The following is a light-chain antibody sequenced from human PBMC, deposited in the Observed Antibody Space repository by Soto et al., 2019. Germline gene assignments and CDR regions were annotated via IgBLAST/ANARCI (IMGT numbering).Light chain of an antibody. V-gene: IGKV3-15*01. J-gene: IGKJ3*01. CDR2: GAS. CDR3: QQYNNWPFT. Sequence: EIVMTQSPATLSVSPGERATLSCRASQSISSNLAWYQQKPGQAPRLLIYGASTRATGIPATFSGSGSGTELTLTISSLQSEDFEVYYCQQYNNWPFTFGPGTKVDIK. CDR1: QSISSN.